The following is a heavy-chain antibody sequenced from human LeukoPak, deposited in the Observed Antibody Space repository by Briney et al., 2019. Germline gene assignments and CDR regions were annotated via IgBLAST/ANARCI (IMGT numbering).Heavy chain of an antibody. CDR3: ARDVHVRYKYGYRH. D-gene: IGHD5-18*01. J-gene: IGHJ4*02. Sequence: PGGELRLLGAGSGWSCRRCWLRWLRQAPGKGLVWVSRISSDGSSTNYADSVKGRFTISRDNSKNAVYLQVNSLRGEDTAVYYCARDVHVRYKYGYRHWGQGTLVTVSS. CDR1: GWSCRRCW. CDR2: ISSDGSST. V-gene: IGHV3-74*01.